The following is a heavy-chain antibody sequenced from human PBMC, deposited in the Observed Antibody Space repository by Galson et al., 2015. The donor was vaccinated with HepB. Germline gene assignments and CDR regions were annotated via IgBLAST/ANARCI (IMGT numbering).Heavy chain of an antibody. CDR2: ISAYNGNT. CDR1: GYTFTSYG. D-gene: IGHD2-2*02. Sequence: SVKVSCKASGYTFTSYGISWVRQAPGQGLEWMGWISAYNGNTNYAQKLQGRVTMTTDTSTSTAYMELRSLRSDDTAVYYCARPSYCSSTSCYTPFDYWGQGTLVTVSS. V-gene: IGHV1-18*04. J-gene: IGHJ4*02. CDR3: ARPSYCSSTSCYTPFDY.